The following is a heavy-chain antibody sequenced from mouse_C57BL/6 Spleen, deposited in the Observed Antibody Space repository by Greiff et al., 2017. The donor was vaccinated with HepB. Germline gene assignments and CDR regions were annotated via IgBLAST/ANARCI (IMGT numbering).Heavy chain of an antibody. Sequence: EVNVVESGGGLVQPGGSLKLSCAASGFTFSDYYMYWVRQTPEKRLEWVAYISNGGGSTYYPDTVKGRFTISRDNAKNTLYLQMSRLKSEDTAMYYCAQGAMDYWGQGTSVTVSS. V-gene: IGHV5-12*01. CDR3: AQGAMDY. J-gene: IGHJ4*01. CDR1: GFTFSDYY. CDR2: ISNGGGST.